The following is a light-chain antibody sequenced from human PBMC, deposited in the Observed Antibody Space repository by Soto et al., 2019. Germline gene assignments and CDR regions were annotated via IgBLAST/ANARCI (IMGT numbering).Light chain of an antibody. CDR1: QSVSNY. V-gene: IGKV1-39*01. CDR2: TTC. CDR3: QQTYSLSRT. J-gene: IGKJ1*01. Sequence: IQMTQSHPSLSASVGDRVTITGRTSQSVSNYLNWYQQKPGKAPDLLVYTTCTLHNGVPSRFSGSGSGTDFTLTITSLQPEDFATYYCQQTYSLSRTFGPGTRVE.